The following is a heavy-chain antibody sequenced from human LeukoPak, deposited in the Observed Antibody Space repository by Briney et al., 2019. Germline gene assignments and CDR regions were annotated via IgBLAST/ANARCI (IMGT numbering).Heavy chain of an antibody. CDR1: GGSISSYY. CDR2: IYYSGST. J-gene: IGHJ4*02. CDR3: AGQWASYFDY. V-gene: IGHV4-59*01. D-gene: IGHD1-26*01. Sequence: SETLSLTCTVSGGSISSYYWSWIRQPPGKGLEWIGYIYYSGSTNYNPSLKSRVTISVDTSKNRFSLKLSSVTAADTAVYYCAGQWASYFDYWGQGTLVTVSS.